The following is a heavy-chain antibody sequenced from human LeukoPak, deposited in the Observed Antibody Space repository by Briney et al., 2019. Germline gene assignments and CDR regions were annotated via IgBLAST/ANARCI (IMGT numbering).Heavy chain of an antibody. D-gene: IGHD6-19*01. CDR3: ARESETSGWYDY. CDR1: GFIFDNYA. CDR2: ISGDGGST. J-gene: IGHJ4*02. V-gene: IGHV3-43*02. Sequence: GGSLRLSCAAPGFIFDNYAIHWVRQAPGKGLEWASLISGDGGSTFYADSVRGRFTISRDNTRKSLSLQMSSLRSEDTALYYCARESETSGWYDYWGQGTLVTVSS.